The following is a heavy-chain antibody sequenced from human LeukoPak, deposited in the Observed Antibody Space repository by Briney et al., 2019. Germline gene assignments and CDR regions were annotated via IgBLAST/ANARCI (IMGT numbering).Heavy chain of an antibody. D-gene: IGHD3-10*02. CDR3: AELGITMIGGV. J-gene: IGHJ6*04. CDR2: ISSSSSYI. CDR1: GFTFSSYS. Sequence: GGSLRLSCTASGFTFSSYSMNWVRQAPGKGLEWVSSISSSSSYIYYADSVKGRFTVSRDNAKNSLYLQMNSLRAEDTAVYYCAELGITMIGGVWGKGTTVTISS. V-gene: IGHV3-21*01.